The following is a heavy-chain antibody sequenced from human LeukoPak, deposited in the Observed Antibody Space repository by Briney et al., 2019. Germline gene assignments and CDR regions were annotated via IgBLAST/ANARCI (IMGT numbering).Heavy chain of an antibody. CDR1: GFILRGYW. D-gene: IGHD3-3*01. CDR3: ARGGDFNDIKQYYFDY. J-gene: IGHJ4*02. V-gene: IGHV3-7*01. Sequence: PGGSLRLSCAASGFILRGYWMSWVRQAPGKGLELVATIKQDESETTYVDSVVGRFTISRDNARNLLYLQIYSLRDEDTAVYYCARGGDFNDIKQYYFDYWGQGTLVTVSS. CDR2: IKQDESET.